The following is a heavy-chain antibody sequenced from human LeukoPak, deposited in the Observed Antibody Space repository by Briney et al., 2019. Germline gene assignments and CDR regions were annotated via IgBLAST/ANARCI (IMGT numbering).Heavy chain of an antibody. CDR2: INHSGST. D-gene: IGHD2-15*01. V-gene: IGHV4-34*01. Sequence: SETLSLTCAVSGGSFSGYYWSWIRQPPGKGLEWIGEINHSGSTNYNPSLKSRVTISVDTSKNQFSLKLSSVTAADTAVYYCARERGRYCSGGSCYRLEYSQHWGQGTLVTVSS. J-gene: IGHJ1*01. CDR1: GGSFSGYY. CDR3: ARERGRYCSGGSCYRLEYSQH.